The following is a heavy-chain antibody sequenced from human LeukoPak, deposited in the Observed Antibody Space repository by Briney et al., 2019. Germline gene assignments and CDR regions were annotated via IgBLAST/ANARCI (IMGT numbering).Heavy chain of an antibody. CDR3: ARGGRTADY. D-gene: IGHD2-8*02. CDR1: GGSISSYF. Sequence: PSETLSLTCTVSGGSISSYFWSWIRQPPGKGLEWIGYIYYSGSTNYNPSLKSRVTISVDTSKNQFSLKLTSVTAADTAVYYCARGGRTADYWGQGTLVTVSS. V-gene: IGHV4-59*01. J-gene: IGHJ4*02. CDR2: IYYSGST.